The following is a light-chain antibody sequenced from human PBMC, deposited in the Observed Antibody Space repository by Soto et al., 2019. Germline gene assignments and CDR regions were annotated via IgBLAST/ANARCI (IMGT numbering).Light chain of an antibody. CDR2: KAS. CDR3: LQDYSTWT. CDR1: QSISSW. J-gene: IGKJ1*01. Sequence: DIQMTQSPSTLSASVGDRVTITCRASQSISSWLAWYQQKPGKAPKLLIYKASSLESGVPARFSGSWSGTDFTLTISSLQPEDFATYYCLQDYSTWTFGQGTKVDIK. V-gene: IGKV1-5*03.